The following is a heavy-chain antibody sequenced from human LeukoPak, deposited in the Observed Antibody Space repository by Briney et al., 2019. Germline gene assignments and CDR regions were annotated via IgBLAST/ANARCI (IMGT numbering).Heavy chain of an antibody. D-gene: IGHD2-15*01. Sequence: GASVKVSCKASGYTFTGYYMHWVRQAPGQGLEWMGWMNPNSGNTGYAQKFQGRVTMTRNTSISTAYMELSSLKSDDTAVYYCARIRYEPYYYYGVDVWGQGTTVTVSS. J-gene: IGHJ6*02. CDR1: GYTFTGYY. CDR2: MNPNSGNT. CDR3: ARIRYEPYYYYGVDV. V-gene: IGHV1-8*02.